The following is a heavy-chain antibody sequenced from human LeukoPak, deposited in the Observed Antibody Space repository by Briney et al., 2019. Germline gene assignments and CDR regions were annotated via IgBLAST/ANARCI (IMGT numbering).Heavy chain of an antibody. V-gene: IGHV4-59*08. CDR2: IYYSGST. Sequence: SETLSLTCTVSGGSISRYYWSWIRQPPGKGLEWIGYIYYSGSTNYNPSLKSRVTISVDTSKNQFSLKLSSVTAADTAVYYCARHALRYYGSVSSTDVWGQGTTVTVSS. CDR3: ARHALRYYGSVSSTDV. D-gene: IGHD3-10*01. J-gene: IGHJ6*02. CDR1: GGSISRYY.